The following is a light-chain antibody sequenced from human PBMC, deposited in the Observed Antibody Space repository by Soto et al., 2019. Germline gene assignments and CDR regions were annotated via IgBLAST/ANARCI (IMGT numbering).Light chain of an antibody. CDR1: QTITTS. J-gene: IGKJ1*01. Sequence: DIQMTQSPSTLSASVGDGVTITCRASQTITTSLAWNQQKPGKAPKLLIYKASSLESGVPSRFSGSGSGTEFTLTISSLQPDDFATYYCQQYDSYSVRTFGQGTKVEI. CDR2: KAS. CDR3: QQYDSYSVRT. V-gene: IGKV1-5*03.